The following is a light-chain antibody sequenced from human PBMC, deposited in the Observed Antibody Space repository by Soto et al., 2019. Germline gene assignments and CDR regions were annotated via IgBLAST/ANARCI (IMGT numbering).Light chain of an antibody. V-gene: IGKV1-5*03. Sequence: DIQLTQSPSTLSASVGDRVTITCRASQSFASWLAWYQHKPGKVPKLLIYRASSLESGVPSRFSGSGSGTEFTLTISSLQPDDFATYYCQQYNSYSMTFGQGTKVEIE. CDR1: QSFASW. CDR2: RAS. CDR3: QQYNSYSMT. J-gene: IGKJ1*01.